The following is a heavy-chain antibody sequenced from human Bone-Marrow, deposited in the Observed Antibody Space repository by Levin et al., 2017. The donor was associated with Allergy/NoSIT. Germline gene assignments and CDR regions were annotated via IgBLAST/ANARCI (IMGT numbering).Heavy chain of an antibody. CDR3: ARDSLPSTGEYDFWSGTWGRGSYYYYGMDV. Sequence: PGGSLRLSCAASGFTFSSYEMNWVRQAPGKGLEWVSYISSSGSTIYYADSVKGRFTISRDNAKNSLYLQMNSLRAEDTAVYYCARDSLPSTGEYDFWSGTWGRGSYYYYGMDVWGQGTTVTVSS. CDR1: GFTFSSYE. J-gene: IGHJ6*02. CDR2: ISSSGSTI. D-gene: IGHD3-3*01. V-gene: IGHV3-48*03.